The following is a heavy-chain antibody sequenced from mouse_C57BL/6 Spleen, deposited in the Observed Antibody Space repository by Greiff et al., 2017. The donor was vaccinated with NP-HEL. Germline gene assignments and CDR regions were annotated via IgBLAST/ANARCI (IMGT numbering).Heavy chain of an antibody. Sequence: VQLKESGPELVKPGASVKISCKASGYSFTGYYMNWVKQSPEKSLEWIGEINPSTGGTTYNQKFKAKATLTVDKSSSTAYMQLKSLTSEDSAVYYCARRGYGSSYNYYAMDYWGQGTSVTVSS. D-gene: IGHD1-1*01. V-gene: IGHV1-42*01. CDR2: INPSTGGT. CDR1: GYSFTGYY. J-gene: IGHJ4*01. CDR3: ARRGYGSSYNYYAMDY.